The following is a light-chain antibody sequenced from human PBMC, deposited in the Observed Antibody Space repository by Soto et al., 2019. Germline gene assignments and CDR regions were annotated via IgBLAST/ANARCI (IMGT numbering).Light chain of an antibody. CDR1: QSVSSY. Sequence: ERVFTRSQVTLSLSPVEIAILSCRSSQSVSSYLAWHQQKPGQAPRLLIYDASKRATGIPARFSGSGSGTDFTLTISSLEPEDFAVYYCQQRSNWPGPTFGQGTRLEIK. J-gene: IGKJ5*01. CDR2: DAS. V-gene: IGKV3-11*01. CDR3: QQRSNWPGPT.